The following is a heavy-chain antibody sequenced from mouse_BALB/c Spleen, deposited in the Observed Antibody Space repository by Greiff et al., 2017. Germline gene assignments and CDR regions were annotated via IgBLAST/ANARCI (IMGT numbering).Heavy chain of an antibody. CDR2: INPSNGGT. Sequence: VQLVESGAELVKPGASVKLSCKASGYTFTSYYMYWVKQRPGQGLEWIGGINPSNGGTNFNEKFRSKATLTVDKSSSTAYMQLSSLTSEDSAVYYCTSPLMDYWGQGTSVTVSS. CDR1: GYTFTSYY. CDR3: TSPLMDY. V-gene: IGHV1S81*02. J-gene: IGHJ4*01.